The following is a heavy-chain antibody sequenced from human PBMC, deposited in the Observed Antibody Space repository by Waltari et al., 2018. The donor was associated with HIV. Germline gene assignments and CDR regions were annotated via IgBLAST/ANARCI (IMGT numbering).Heavy chain of an antibody. V-gene: IGHV4-59*01. J-gene: IGHJ6*02. CDR1: GGSISSYY. Sequence: QVQLQESGPGLVKPSETLSLTCTVSGGSISSYYWSWIRQPPGKGLEWIVYIYYSGSTNYNPSLKSRVTISVDTSKNQFSLKLSSVTAADTAVYYCARAQGGDSSGYYYGDYYYYGMDVWGQGTTVTVSS. CDR3: ARAQGGDSSGYYYGDYYYYGMDV. CDR2: IYYSGST. D-gene: IGHD3-22*01.